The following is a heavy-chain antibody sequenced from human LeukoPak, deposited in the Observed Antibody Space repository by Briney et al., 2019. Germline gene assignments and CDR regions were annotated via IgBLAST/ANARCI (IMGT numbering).Heavy chain of an antibody. J-gene: IGHJ3*02. CDR2: IHYSGST. D-gene: IGHD5-18*01. CDR3: ARSDGYGLVGI. Sequence: SETLSLTCTVSGFSISSYYWSWIRQPPGKGLEWIGYIHYSGSTHYNPSLKSRVTISVDTSKNQVSLKLRSVTAADSAVYYCARSDGYGLVGIWGQGTMVTVSS. CDR1: GFSISSYY. V-gene: IGHV4-59*01.